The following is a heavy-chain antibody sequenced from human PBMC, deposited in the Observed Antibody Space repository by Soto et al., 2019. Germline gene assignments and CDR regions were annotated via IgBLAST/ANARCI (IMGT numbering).Heavy chain of an antibody. Sequence: PGGSLRLSCAASGFTFSSYAMSWVRQAPGKGLEWVSAISGSGGSTYYADSVKGRFTISRDNSKNTLYLQMNSLRAEDTAVYYCAKIGTYYYDSSGYYFDYWGQGTLVTVSS. CDR3: AKIGTYYYDSSGYYFDY. V-gene: IGHV3-23*01. CDR2: ISGSGGST. CDR1: GFTFSSYA. D-gene: IGHD3-22*01. J-gene: IGHJ4*02.